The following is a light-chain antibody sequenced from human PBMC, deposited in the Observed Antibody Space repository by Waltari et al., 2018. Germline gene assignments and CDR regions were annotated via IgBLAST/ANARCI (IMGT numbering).Light chain of an antibody. CDR1: QSIDTY. CDR2: DAS. V-gene: IGKV3-11*01. CDR3: QQRSRWPLT. Sequence: EIVLTQSPATLSLSPGESATLSCRASQSIDTYLAWYQQRPGQAPRLLISDASYRATGIPARFRGSGSGTDFTLTISSLEPEDFAVYSCQQRSRWPLTFGGGTKVEL. J-gene: IGKJ4*01.